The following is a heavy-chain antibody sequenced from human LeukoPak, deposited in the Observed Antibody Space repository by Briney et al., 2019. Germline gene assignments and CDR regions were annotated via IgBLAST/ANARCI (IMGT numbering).Heavy chain of an antibody. CDR1: GYTFSRYA. CDR3: ARSFKQIFRYLDYYYYYMDV. J-gene: IGHJ6*03. D-gene: IGHD1-1*01. Sequence: ASVKVSCKASGYTFSRYAMNWVRQAPGQGLEWLGWINTNTGNPTYAQDFTGRFVFSLDTSVSTAYLQISSLKAEDTAVYYCARSFKQIFRYLDYYYYYMDVWGKGTTVTVSS. V-gene: IGHV7-4-1*02. CDR2: INTNTGNP.